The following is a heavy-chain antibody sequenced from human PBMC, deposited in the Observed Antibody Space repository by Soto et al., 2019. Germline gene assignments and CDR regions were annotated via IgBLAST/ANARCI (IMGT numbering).Heavy chain of an antibody. CDR1: GFTFSSYW. D-gene: IGHD3-9*01. CDR3: ARHMIGDILPTYYKVYYYAMDV. CDR2: IKQDGSEK. V-gene: IGHV3-7*01. J-gene: IGHJ6*02. Sequence: GGSLRLSCAASGFTFSSYWMSWVRQAPGKGLEWVANIKQDGSEKYYVDSVKGRFTISRDNAKNSLYLQMNSLRAEDTAVYYCARHMIGDILPTYYKVYYYAMDVWGQGTTVTVSS.